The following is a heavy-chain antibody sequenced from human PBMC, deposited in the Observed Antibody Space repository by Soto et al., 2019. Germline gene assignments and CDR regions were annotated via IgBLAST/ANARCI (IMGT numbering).Heavy chain of an antibody. CDR3: ARDIGVANGPRYYYYYGMDV. CDR2: IIPIFGTA. CDR1: GGTFSSYA. Sequence: QVQLVQSGAEVKKPGSSVKVSCKASGGTFSSYAISWVRQAPGQGLEWMGGIIPIFGTANYAQKFQGRVTIPADESTSTASMALSSLSSEHTAVYYCARDIGVANGPRYYYYYGMDVWGQGATVTVSS. J-gene: IGHJ6*02. V-gene: IGHV1-69*01. D-gene: IGHD5-12*01.